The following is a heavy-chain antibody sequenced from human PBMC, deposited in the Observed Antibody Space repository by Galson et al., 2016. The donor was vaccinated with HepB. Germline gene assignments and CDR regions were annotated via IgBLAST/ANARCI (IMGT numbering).Heavy chain of an antibody. Sequence: PALVKPTQTLTLTCTFSGFSLTTNGVGVGWIRQPPGKALEWLALIYWDDDKRYSPSLKSRLSITADTSRNHVVLTMTNMDPMETATYYCAHKSNTYYDFWSGYYTRGLPYYFDQWGQGTLVTVSS. CDR1: GFSLTTNGVG. V-gene: IGHV2-5*02. J-gene: IGHJ4*02. CDR3: AHKSNTYYDFWSGYYTRGLPYYFDQ. CDR2: IYWDDDK. D-gene: IGHD3-3*01.